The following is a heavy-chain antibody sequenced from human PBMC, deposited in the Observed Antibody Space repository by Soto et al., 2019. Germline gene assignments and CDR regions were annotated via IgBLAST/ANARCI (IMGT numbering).Heavy chain of an antibody. V-gene: IGHV3-23*04. CDR1: GFTFSSYA. D-gene: IGHD6-19*01. CDR3: AKDRSYSSGAPGY. J-gene: IGHJ4*02. CDR2: ISGSGGST. Sequence: VHLVESGRGLVQPGGSLRLSCAASGFTFSSYAMSWVRQAPGKGLEWVSAISGSGGSTYYADSVKGRFTISRDNSKNTLYLQMNSLRAEDTAVYYCAKDRSYSSGAPGYWGQGTLVTVSS.